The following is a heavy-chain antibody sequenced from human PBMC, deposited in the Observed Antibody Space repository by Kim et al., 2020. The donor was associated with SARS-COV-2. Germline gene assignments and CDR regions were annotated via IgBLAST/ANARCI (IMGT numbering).Heavy chain of an antibody. CDR2: IKSKTDGEAT. CDR3: TTLISAAGRGY. CDR1: GFPFSNVW. D-gene: IGHD6-13*01. J-gene: IGHJ4*02. V-gene: IGHV3-15*01. Sequence: GGSLRLSCAASGFPFSNVWMSWVRQAPGRGLEWVGRIKSKTDGEATDYAAPVKGRSTMSRDDSKNTLHLQMNSLETEDTGVYYCTTLISAAGRGYWGQGTLVTVSS.